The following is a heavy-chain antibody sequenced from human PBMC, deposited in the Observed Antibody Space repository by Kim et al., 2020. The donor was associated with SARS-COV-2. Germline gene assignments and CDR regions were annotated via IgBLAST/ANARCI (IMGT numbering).Heavy chain of an antibody. CDR2: IKQDGSEK. J-gene: IGHJ4*01. CDR3: ARELGGVVIEPTFDY. CDR1: GFTLSSYW. D-gene: IGHD3-3*01. Sequence: GGSLRLSCAASGFTLSSYWMSWVRQAPGKGLEWVANIKQDGSEKYYVDSVKGRFTISRDNAKNSLYLQMNRLRAEDTAVYYCARELGGVVIEPTFDYWG. V-gene: IGHV3-7*01.